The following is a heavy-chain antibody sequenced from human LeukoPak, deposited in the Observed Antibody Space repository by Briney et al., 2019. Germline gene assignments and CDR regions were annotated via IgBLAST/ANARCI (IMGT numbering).Heavy chain of an antibody. CDR3: ATQRGSYLWGTDFDY. Sequence: ASVKVSCKASGYTFTGYYMHWVRQTPGQGLEWMGWINPNSGDTKYAQKFQGRVTMTRDTSISTAYMELSRLRSDDTAVYYCATQRGSYLWGTDFDYWGQGTLVTVSS. CDR2: INPNSGDT. J-gene: IGHJ4*02. V-gene: IGHV1-2*02. CDR1: GYTFTGYY. D-gene: IGHD3-16*01.